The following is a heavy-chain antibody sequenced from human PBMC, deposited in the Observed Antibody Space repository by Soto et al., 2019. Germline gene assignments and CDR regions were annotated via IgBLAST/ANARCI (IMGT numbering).Heavy chain of an antibody. D-gene: IGHD6-13*01. J-gene: IGHJ4*02. CDR3: AKPPPGIAAAGYYFDY. V-gene: IGHV3-23*01. CDR2: ISGSGGST. CDR1: GFTFSSYA. Sequence: PGGSLRLSCAASGFTFSSYAMSWVRQAPGKGLEWVSAISGSGGSTYYADSVKGRFTISRDNSKNTLYLQMNSLRAEDTAVYYCAKPPPGIAAAGYYFDYWGQGTLVTVSS.